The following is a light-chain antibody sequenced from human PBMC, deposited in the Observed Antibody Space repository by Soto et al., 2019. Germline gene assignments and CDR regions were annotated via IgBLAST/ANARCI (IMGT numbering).Light chain of an antibody. CDR2: GAS. V-gene: IGKV3-20*01. J-gene: IGKJ5*01. Sequence: LSPGERSTLPCRASQSVSSSDLAWYQQKPGQAPRLLIYGASSRATGIPDRFSGSGSGTDFTLTISRLEPEDFAVYYCQQYGSSPNTFGQGTRLEIK. CDR1: QSVSSSD. CDR3: QQYGSSPNT.